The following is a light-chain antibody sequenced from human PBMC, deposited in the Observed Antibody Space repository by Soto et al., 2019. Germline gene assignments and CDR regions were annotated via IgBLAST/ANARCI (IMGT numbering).Light chain of an antibody. V-gene: IGKV1-5*03. CDR2: KTS. CDR3: QHYNDYSWT. J-gene: IGKJ1*01. Sequence: DLHMTQSPSTLSASVGDRVTITCRASQSISVWLAWYQQKPGKAPNLLIYKTSSLETGVPSRFSGSGSGTEFTLTISSLQPDDFAPYYCQHYNDYSWTFGQGTKVEIK. CDR1: QSISVW.